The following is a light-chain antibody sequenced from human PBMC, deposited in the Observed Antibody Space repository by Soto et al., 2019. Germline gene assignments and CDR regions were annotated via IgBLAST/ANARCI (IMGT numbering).Light chain of an antibody. CDR1: SNDIGGCNY. CDR3: QSYDSSLTHVGGVI. V-gene: IGLV2-14*01. CDR2: EVN. J-gene: IGLJ2*01. Sequence: QSVLTQPASVSGSPGQSITFSCTGTSNDIGGCNYVSWFQHHPDKAPKLIIYEVNDRPSGVSNRFSGSKSGNTASLTISGLQPEDEADYYCQSYDSSLTHVGGVIFGGGPKLTVL.